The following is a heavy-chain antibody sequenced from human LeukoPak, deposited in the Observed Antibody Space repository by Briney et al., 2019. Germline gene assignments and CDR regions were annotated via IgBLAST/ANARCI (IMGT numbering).Heavy chain of an antibody. V-gene: IGHV3-30*04. Sequence: GGSLRLSCAASGFTFSSYAMHGVRQAPGKGLEWVAVISYDGSNKYYADSVKGRFTISRDNSKNTLYLQMNSLRAEDTAVYYCARDHDSSGYTFDYWGQGTLVTVSS. CDR1: GFTFSSYA. CDR3: ARDHDSSGYTFDY. J-gene: IGHJ4*02. CDR2: ISYDGSNK. D-gene: IGHD3-22*01.